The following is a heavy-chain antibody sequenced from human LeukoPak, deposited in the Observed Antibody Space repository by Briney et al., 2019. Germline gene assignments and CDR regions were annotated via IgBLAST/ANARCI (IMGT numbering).Heavy chain of an antibody. V-gene: IGHV3-73*01. CDR1: GFTFSGSS. CDR3: TPGAGDQ. CDR2: IRSKANSYAT. J-gene: IGHJ4*02. Sequence: PGGSLKLSCAASGFTFSGSSMHWVRQASGKGLEWVGRIRSKANSYATAYAASVKDRFTISRDDSKNTAYLRMNSLKTEDTAVYYCTPGAGDQWGQGTLVTVSS. D-gene: IGHD1-26*01.